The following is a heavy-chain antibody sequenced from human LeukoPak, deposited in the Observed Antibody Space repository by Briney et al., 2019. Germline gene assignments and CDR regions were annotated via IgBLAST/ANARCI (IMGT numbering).Heavy chain of an antibody. CDR2: IYYSGST. Sequence: PSETLSLTCTVSGYSISSGYYWSWIRQPPGKGLEWIGYIYYSGSTNYNPSLKSRVTISVDTSKNQFSLKLSSVTAADTAVYYCAREYGGNEAFDIWGQGTMVTVSS. D-gene: IGHD4-23*01. CDR1: GYSISSGYY. J-gene: IGHJ3*02. CDR3: AREYGGNEAFDI. V-gene: IGHV4-38-2*02.